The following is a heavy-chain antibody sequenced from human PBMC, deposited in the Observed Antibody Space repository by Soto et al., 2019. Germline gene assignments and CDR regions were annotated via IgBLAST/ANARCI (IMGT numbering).Heavy chain of an antibody. Sequence: GESLKISCKGSGYSFTSYWIGWVRQMPGKGLEWMGIIYPGDSDTRYSPSFQGQVTISADKSISTAYLQWSSLKASDTAMYYCARGRMTSPMRYYYYGMDVWGQGTTVTVSS. V-gene: IGHV5-51*01. CDR2: IYPGDSDT. CDR1: GYSFTSYW. J-gene: IGHJ6*02. D-gene: IGHD2-8*01. CDR3: ARGRMTSPMRYYYYGMDV.